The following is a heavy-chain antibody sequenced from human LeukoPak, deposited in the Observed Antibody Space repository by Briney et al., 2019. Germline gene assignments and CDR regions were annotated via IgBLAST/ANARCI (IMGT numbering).Heavy chain of an antibody. D-gene: IGHD2-15*01. Sequence: PGGSLRLSYAASGFTFSDYYMSWIRQAPGKGLEWVSYISSSGSTIYYADSVKGRFTISRDNAKNSLYLQMNSLRAEDTAVYYCARYSPSTHAFDYWGQGTLVTVSS. J-gene: IGHJ4*02. V-gene: IGHV3-11*04. CDR2: ISSSGSTI. CDR3: ARYSPSTHAFDY. CDR1: GFTFSDYY.